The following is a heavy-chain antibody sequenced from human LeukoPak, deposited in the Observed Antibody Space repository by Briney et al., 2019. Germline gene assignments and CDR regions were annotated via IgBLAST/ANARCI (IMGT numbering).Heavy chain of an antibody. Sequence: SVKVSCKASGGTFSSYAVSWVRQAPGQGLEWMGRIIPMFGTTNYAQSFQGRLTITMDKSTTTAYMELSSLRFEDTAMYYCARGNYYDSSGYFDWGRGTLVTVSS. CDR2: IIPMFGTT. CDR3: ARGNYYDSSGYFD. V-gene: IGHV1-69*05. CDR1: GGTFSSYA. D-gene: IGHD3-22*01. J-gene: IGHJ4*02.